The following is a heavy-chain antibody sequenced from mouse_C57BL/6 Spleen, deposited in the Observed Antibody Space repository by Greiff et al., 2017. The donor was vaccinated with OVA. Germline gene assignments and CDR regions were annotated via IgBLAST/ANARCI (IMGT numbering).Heavy chain of an antibody. Sequence: QVQLKESGTELVKPGASVKLSCKASGYTFTSYWMHWVKQRPGQGLEWIGNINPSNGGTNYNEKFKSKATLTVDKSSSTAYMQLSSLTSEDSAVYYCASSDDYDGYFDYWGQGTTLTVSS. CDR1: GYTFTSYW. CDR3: ASSDDYDGYFDY. D-gene: IGHD2-4*01. CDR2: INPSNGGT. J-gene: IGHJ2*01. V-gene: IGHV1-53*01.